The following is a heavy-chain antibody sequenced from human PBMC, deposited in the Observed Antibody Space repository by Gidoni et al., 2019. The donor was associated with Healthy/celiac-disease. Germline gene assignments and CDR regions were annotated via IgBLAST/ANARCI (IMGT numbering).Heavy chain of an antibody. CDR1: GFTFVSYA. D-gene: IGHD3-22*01. V-gene: IGHV3-23*01. J-gene: IGHJ4*02. Sequence: EVQLLESGGGLVQPGGSLRLSCAASGFTFVSYAMSWVRQAPGKGLEWVSAISGSGGSTYYADSVKGRFTISRDNSKNTLYLQMNSLRAEDTAVYYCASRRDYYDSSGYYEMDYWGQGTLVTVSS. CDR3: ASRRDYYDSSGYYEMDY. CDR2: ISGSGGST.